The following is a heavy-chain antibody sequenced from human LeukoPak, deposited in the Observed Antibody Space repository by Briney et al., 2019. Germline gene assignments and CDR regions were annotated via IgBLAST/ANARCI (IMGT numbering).Heavy chain of an antibody. D-gene: IGHD2-2*01. CDR2: IIPIFGTA. CDR3: ARGYCSSTSCYEGFNY. J-gene: IGHJ4*02. CDR1: GGTFSSYA. V-gene: IGHV1-69*06. Sequence: SVKVSCKASGGTFSSYAISWVRLAPGQGLEWMGGIIPIFGTANYAQKFQGRVTITADKSTSTAYMELSSLRSEDTAVYYCARGYCSSTSCYEGFNYWGQGTLVTVSS.